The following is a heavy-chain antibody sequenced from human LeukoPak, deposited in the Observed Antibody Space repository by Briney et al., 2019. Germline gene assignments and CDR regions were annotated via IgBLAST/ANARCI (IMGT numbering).Heavy chain of an antibody. CDR1: GVTFSSYG. D-gene: IGHD6-13*01. CDR3: ARGEGLAAAGPRFDY. J-gene: IGHJ4*02. CDR2: IWYDGSNK. V-gene: IGHV3-33*01. Sequence: GGSLRLSCAASGVTFSSYGMHWVRQAPGKGLEWVAVIWYDGSNKYYADSVKGRFTISRDNSKNTLYLQMNSLRAEDTAVYCCARGEGLAAAGPRFDYWGQGTLVTVSS.